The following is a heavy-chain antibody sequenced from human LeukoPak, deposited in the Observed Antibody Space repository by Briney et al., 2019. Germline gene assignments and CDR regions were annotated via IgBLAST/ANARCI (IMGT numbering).Heavy chain of an antibody. D-gene: IGHD6-13*01. CDR2: IFYTGSA. Sequence: TSETLSLTCSVSGAYINSCYWIWIRQPPGKGLEWIGYIFYTGSANYNPSLKNRVSISLDTSKNQFSLTLRSVTAADTAMYFCARSTAAGPSPESWGQGTLVTVSS. CDR3: ARSTAAGPSPES. J-gene: IGHJ5*02. CDR1: GAYINSCY. V-gene: IGHV4-59*01.